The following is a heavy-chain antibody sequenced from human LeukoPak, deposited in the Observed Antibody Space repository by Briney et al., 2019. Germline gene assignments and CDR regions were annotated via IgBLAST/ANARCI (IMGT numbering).Heavy chain of an antibody. CDR1: GYTFTSYA. J-gene: IGHJ4*02. Sequence: ASVKVSCKASGYTFTSYAMHWVRQAPGQRLEWMGWINAGNGNTKYSQKFQGRVTITRDTSASTAYMELSSLRSEDTAVYYCARAQPYGYSYGYGLGYFDYWGQGTPVTVSS. CDR2: INAGNGNT. V-gene: IGHV1-3*01. CDR3: ARAQPYGYSYGYGLGYFDY. D-gene: IGHD5-18*01.